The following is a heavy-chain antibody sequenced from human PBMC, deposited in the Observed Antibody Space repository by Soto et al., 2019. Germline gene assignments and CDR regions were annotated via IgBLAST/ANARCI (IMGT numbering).Heavy chain of an antibody. CDR3: ARSSGVPTPDFDY. Sequence: PGGSLRLSCAASGFAFNIYAIHWVRQAPGKGLEWVAVISHDGTNRYYTDSVRGRFTISRDNSKNTDYLEMDSLRADDTAVYYCARSSGVPTPDFDYWGQGTLVTVSS. D-gene: IGHD3-3*01. J-gene: IGHJ4*02. CDR1: GFAFNIYA. CDR2: ISHDGTNR. V-gene: IGHV3-30-3*01.